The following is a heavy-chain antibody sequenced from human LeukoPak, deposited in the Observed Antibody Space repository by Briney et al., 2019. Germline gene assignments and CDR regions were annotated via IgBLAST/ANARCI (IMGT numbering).Heavy chain of an antibody. CDR1: GFTFSSYG. Sequence: GGSLRLSCAASGFTFSSYGFHWVRQAPGKGLEWVAVISFDGNNKYYSDSVKGRFTISRDNSKHTLDLQMNSLRAEDTAVYYCARQCSSGWYVNWFDPWGQGTLVTVSS. CDR3: ARQCSSGWYVNWFDP. J-gene: IGHJ5*02. V-gene: IGHV3-30*03. D-gene: IGHD6-19*01. CDR2: ISFDGNNK.